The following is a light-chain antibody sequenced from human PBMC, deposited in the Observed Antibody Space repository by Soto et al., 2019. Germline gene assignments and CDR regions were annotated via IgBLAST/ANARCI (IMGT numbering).Light chain of an antibody. CDR1: QSVSSN. J-gene: IGKJ4*01. CDR3: QQRSNWPPLT. CDR2: DAS. Sequence: EIVLTQSPGTLSVSPGERVTFSCRASQSVSSNLAWYQQKPGQAPRLLIYDASNRATGIPARFSGSGSGTDFTLTISSLEPEDFAVYYCQQRSNWPPLTFGGGTKVDIK. V-gene: IGKV3-11*01.